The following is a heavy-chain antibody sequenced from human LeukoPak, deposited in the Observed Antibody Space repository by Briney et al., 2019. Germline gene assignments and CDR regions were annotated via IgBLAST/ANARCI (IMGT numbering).Heavy chain of an antibody. V-gene: IGHV3-7*01. J-gene: IGHJ4*02. CDR2: IKQDGSEK. Sequence: GGSLRLSCAASGFTFSSYWMTWVRQAPGKGLEWVANIKQDGSEKFYVDSVKGRFTISRDNAKNSLYLDMNSLRGEDTAVYYCMRGSPGLWSGYPQDHWGQGALVTVSS. CDR1: GFTFSSYW. D-gene: IGHD3-3*01. CDR3: MRGSPGLWSGYPQDH.